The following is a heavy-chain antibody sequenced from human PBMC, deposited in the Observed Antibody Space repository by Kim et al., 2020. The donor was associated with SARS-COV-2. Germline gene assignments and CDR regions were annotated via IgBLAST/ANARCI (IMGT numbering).Heavy chain of an antibody. V-gene: IGHV5-10-1*01. D-gene: IGHD3-3*01. CDR2: IDPSDSYM. CDR3: VRLSYDFWSVSPPHAMDV. J-gene: IGHJ6*01. Sequence: GESLKISCQGSGYTLAAYWVSWVRQMPGRGLEWMGTIDPSDSYMKENPSFQGHVTMSADKSISTAYLQWSSLRTSDSAIYYCVRLSYDFWSVSPPHAMDVWXQGTSVIVSS. CDR1: GYTLAAYW.